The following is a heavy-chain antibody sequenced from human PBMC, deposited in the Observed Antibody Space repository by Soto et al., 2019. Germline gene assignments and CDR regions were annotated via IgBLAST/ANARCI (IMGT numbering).Heavy chain of an antibody. V-gene: IGHV4-59*08. J-gene: IGHJ6*02. D-gene: IGHD6-13*01. Sequence: SETLSLTCTVSGGSISSYYWSWIRQPPGKGLEWIGYIYYSGSTNYNPSLKSRVTISVDTSKNQFSLKPSSVTAADTAVYYCARQTGYSSSWYVYYYGMDVWGQGTTVTVSS. CDR1: GGSISSYY. CDR2: IYYSGST. CDR3: ARQTGYSSSWYVYYYGMDV.